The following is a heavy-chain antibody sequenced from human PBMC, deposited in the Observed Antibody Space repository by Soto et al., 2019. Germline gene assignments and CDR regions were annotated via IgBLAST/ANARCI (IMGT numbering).Heavy chain of an antibody. CDR2: ISAYNGNT. J-gene: IGHJ6*02. CDR1: GYKFTTYG. CDR3: ARGLGTNGLDV. V-gene: IGHV1-18*04. Sequence: QVQLLQSGAEVKKPGASVKVSCKASGYKFTTYGITWVRQAPGQGLEWLGGISAYNGNTDSAQNLQDRVTMPTETSTSTAYLEVRSLTSDDTAVYFCARGLGTNGLDVWGQGTTVTVSS. D-gene: IGHD7-27*01.